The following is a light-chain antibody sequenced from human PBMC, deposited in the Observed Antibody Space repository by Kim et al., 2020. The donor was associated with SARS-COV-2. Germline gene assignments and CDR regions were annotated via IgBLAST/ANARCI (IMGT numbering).Light chain of an antibody. CDR2: AAS. Sequence: SASGGNRVTITCRASRGSSNYLAWYQQKPGKVPKLLIYAASTLQSGVPSRFSGSGSGTDFTLTSSSLQPEVVATYYCQKYNSAPYTFGQGTKLEI. CDR3: QKYNSAPYT. CDR1: RGSSNY. J-gene: IGKJ2*01. V-gene: IGKV1-27*01.